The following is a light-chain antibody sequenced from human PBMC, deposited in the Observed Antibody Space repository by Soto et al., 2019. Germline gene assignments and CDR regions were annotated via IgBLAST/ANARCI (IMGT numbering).Light chain of an antibody. CDR1: QSVSSTY. J-gene: IGKJ1*01. CDR2: GAS. Sequence: EIVLTQSPGTLSLSPGERATPSCGTSQSVSSTYLAWYQQKPGQATRLIIYGASSRAYGIPDRFSGSGSGADFTLTISRLEPEDFAVYYCQQYGSSHSWTFGQGTKVEIK. CDR3: QQYGSSHSWT. V-gene: IGKV3-20*01.